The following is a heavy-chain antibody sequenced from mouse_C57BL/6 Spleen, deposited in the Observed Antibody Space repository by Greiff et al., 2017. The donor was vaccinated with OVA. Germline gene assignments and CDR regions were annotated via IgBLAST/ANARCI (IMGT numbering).Heavy chain of an antibody. J-gene: IGHJ4*01. CDR2: INPNNGGT. CDR1: GYTFTDYY. Sequence: VQLQQSGPELVKPGASVKISCKASGYTFTDYYMNWVKQSHGKSLEWIGDINPNNGGTSYNQKFKGKATLTVDKSSSTAYMELRSLTSEDSAVYYCARRGVYDGYYDAMDYWGQGTSVTVSS. D-gene: IGHD2-3*01. CDR3: ARRGVYDGYYDAMDY. V-gene: IGHV1-26*01.